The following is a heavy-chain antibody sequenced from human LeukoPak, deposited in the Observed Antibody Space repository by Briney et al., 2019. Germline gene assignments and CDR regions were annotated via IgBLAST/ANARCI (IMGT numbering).Heavy chain of an antibody. CDR1: GFTFSSYG. CDR3: ARDSPGSAAGYVDY. Sequence: GGSLRLSCAASGFTFSSYGMHWVRQAPGKGLEWVAFIRYDGSNKYYADSVKGRFTISRDNSKNTLYLQMNSLRAEDTAVYYCARDSPGSAAGYVDYWGQGTLVTVSS. J-gene: IGHJ4*02. CDR2: IRYDGSNK. D-gene: IGHD6-13*01. V-gene: IGHV3-30*02.